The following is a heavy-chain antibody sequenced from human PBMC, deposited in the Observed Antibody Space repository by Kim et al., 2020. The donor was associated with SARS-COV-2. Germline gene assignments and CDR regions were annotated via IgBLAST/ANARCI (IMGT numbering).Heavy chain of an antibody. Sequence: GESLKISCKGSGYTFTNNWITWVRQMPGTGLEWMGRINPSDSSTIYSPSFQGHVTISADKSINTAYLQCSSMKASDTAMYYCVRGHGWVDYWGQGTLLTVSS. CDR3: VRGHGWVDY. V-gene: IGHV5-10-1*01. J-gene: IGHJ4*02. CDR2: INPSDSST. CDR1: GYTFTNNW.